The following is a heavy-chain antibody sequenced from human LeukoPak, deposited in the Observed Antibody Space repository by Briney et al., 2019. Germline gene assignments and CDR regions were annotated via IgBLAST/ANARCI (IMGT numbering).Heavy chain of an antibody. D-gene: IGHD3-10*01. V-gene: IGHV5-51*07. CDR1: GYSFSSYW. J-gene: IGHJ5*02. Sequence: GESLKISCKGSGYSFSSYWIAWVHRMPGKGLEWMGIIYPGDSDTRYSPSFQGQATISADKSISTAYLQWSSLKASDTAMYYCASLGSGSYYREFDPWGQGTLVTVSS. CDR3: ASLGSGSYYREFDP. CDR2: IYPGDSDT.